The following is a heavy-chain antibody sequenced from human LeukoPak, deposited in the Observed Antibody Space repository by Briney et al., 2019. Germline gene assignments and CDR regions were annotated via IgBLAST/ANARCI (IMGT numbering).Heavy chain of an antibody. Sequence: SGGSLRLSCAASGFTFSDYYMSWIRQAPGKGLEWVSYISSSGSTIYYADSVKGRFTISRDNAKNSLYLQMNSLRAEDTAVYYCARAFPYYYDSRGYYVPYDAFDIWGQGTMVTVSS. CDR1: GFTFSDYY. CDR3: ARAFPYYYDSRGYYVPYDAFDI. J-gene: IGHJ3*02. CDR2: ISSSGSTI. D-gene: IGHD3-22*01. V-gene: IGHV3-11*04.